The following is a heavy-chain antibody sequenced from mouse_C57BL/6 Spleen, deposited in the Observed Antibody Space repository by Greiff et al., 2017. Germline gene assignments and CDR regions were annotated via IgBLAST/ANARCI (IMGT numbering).Heavy chain of an antibody. CDR3: ARGDYGNYEGFDD. J-gene: IGHJ2*01. CDR1: GYAFTNYL. CDR2: INPGSGGT. D-gene: IGHD2-1*01. V-gene: IGHV1-54*01. Sequence: VQLQQSGAELVRPGTSVKVSCKASGYAFTNYLIEWVKQRPGQGLEWIGVINPGSGGTNYNEKFKGKATLTADKSSSTAYMQLSSLTSEDSAVYFWARGDYGNYEGFDDWGQGTTLTVSS.